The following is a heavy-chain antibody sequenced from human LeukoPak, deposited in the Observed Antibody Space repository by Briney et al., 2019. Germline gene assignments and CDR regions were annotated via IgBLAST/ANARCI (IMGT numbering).Heavy chain of an antibody. CDR2: IIPIFGTA. J-gene: IGHJ4*02. CDR1: GYTVTEVA. D-gene: IGHD3-10*01. CDR3: ARDLVGSAISYSSGAWDY. V-gene: IGHV1-69*13. Sequence: SVKVSCKVSGYTVTEVAIHWVRQTPGEGLEWMGGIIPIFGTANYAQKFQGRVTITADESTSTAYMELSSLRPEDTAVYYCARDLVGSAISYSSGAWDYWGQGTLVTVSS.